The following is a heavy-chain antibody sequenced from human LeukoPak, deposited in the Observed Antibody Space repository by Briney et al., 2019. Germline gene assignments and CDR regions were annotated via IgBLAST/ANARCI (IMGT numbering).Heavy chain of an antibody. D-gene: IGHD3-22*01. J-gene: IGHJ6*02. V-gene: IGHV3-66*01. CDR1: GFTFSSYW. CDR3: AKDYYDSSGYYLFYYYYGMDV. Sequence: GGSLRLSCAASGFTFSSYWMSWVRQAPGKGLEWVSVIYSGGSTYYADSVKGRFTISRDNSKNTLYLQMNSLRAEDTAVYYCAKDYYDSSGYYLFYYYYGMDVWGQGTTVTVSS. CDR2: IYSGGST.